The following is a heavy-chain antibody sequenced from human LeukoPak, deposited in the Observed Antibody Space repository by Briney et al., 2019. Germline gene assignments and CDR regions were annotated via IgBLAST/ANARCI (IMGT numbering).Heavy chain of an antibody. V-gene: IGHV4-61*08. Sequence: PSQTLSLTCTVSGGSISDAAYYWSWIRQHPGEGLKWIGYIYYSGSTNYNPSLKSRVTISVDTSKNQFSLKLSSVTAADTAVYYCARDNRVITPLDYYYYMDVWGKGTTVTVSS. J-gene: IGHJ6*03. CDR3: ARDNRVITPLDYYYYMDV. D-gene: IGHD3-22*01. CDR2: IYYSGST. CDR1: GGSISDAAYY.